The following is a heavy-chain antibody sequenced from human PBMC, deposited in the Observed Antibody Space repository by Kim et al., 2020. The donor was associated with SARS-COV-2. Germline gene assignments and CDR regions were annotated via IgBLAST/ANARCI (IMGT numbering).Heavy chain of an antibody. D-gene: IGHD3-22*01. Sequence: GSLRLSCAASGFTLSNCGMHWVRQAPGKGLEWVAVTTYNGNNKHYADSVKGRFTISRDNPRNTVNLQMNSLRPEDTAVYYCVKEASSGYYRTSDFWGQGTLVTVSS. J-gene: IGHJ4*02. CDR2: TTYNGNNK. CDR1: GFTLSNCG. CDR3: VKEASSGYYRTSDF. V-gene: IGHV3-30*18.